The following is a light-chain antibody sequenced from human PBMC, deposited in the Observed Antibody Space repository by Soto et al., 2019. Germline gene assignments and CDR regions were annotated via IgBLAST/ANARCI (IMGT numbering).Light chain of an antibody. J-gene: IGKJ2*01. CDR2: AAS. CDR3: QQYDNYPFT. CDR1: QSIGNW. Sequence: DIQMPQSPSTLSASVGDIVTITCRASQSIGNWLAWYQQKQGTAPNLLIFAASDVEPEVPYRLSGSGVGTEFTFPINSLQADDFAMYCGQQYDNYPFTFGQGTKLEI. V-gene: IGKV1-5*03.